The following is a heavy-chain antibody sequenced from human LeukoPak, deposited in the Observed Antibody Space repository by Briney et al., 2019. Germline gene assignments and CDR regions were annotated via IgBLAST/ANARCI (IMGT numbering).Heavy chain of an antibody. CDR3: ARVGWGSWFDP. Sequence: ASGKFSCKASGYTFTIYGISWVRQAPGQGLEWMGWISAYNGNTNYAQKLQGRGTMTTDTSPSTAYMELRSLRSDDTAVYYCARVGWGSWFDPWGQGTLVTVSS. CDR2: ISAYNGNT. V-gene: IGHV1-18*01. CDR1: GYTFTIYG. D-gene: IGHD6-19*01. J-gene: IGHJ5*02.